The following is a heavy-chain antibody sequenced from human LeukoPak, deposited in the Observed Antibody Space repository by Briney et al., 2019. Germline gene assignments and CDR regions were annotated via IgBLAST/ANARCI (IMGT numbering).Heavy chain of an antibody. CDR3: ARDLEDSSPFGAFDM. Sequence: PGGSLRLSCAASGFTFSNCGMHWVRQVPGKGLEWVAAIWFDGIRKYYADSVKGRLTISRDNSKNTLYLQMNSLRAEDTAVYYCARDLEDSSPFGAFDMWGQGTMVTVSS. CDR1: GFTFSNCG. CDR2: IWFDGIRK. V-gene: IGHV3-33*01. D-gene: IGHD3-22*01. J-gene: IGHJ3*02.